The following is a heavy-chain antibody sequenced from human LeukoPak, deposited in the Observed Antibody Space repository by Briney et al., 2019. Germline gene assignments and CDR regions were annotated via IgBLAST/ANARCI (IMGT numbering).Heavy chain of an antibody. D-gene: IGHD3-22*01. CDR2: ISGSGGST. Sequence: PSETLSLTCAVSGGSISSSNWWSWVRQAPGKGLEWVSAISGSGGSTYYADSVKGRFTISRDNSKNTLYLQMNSLRAEDTAVYYCAKIVGYYYVGAFDIWGQGTMVTVSS. CDR3: AKIVGYYYVGAFDI. J-gene: IGHJ3*02. CDR1: GGSISSSN. V-gene: IGHV3-23*01.